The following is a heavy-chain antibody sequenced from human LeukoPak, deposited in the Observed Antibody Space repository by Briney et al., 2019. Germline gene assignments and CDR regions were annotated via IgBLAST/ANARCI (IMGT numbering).Heavy chain of an antibody. Sequence: ASVKVSCKASGFTFTSSAVQWVRQARGQRLEWIGWIVVGSGNTNYAQKFQERVTITRDMSTSTAYMELSSLRSEDTAVYYCAREPTYYYDSSGYMFDYWGQGTLVTVSS. D-gene: IGHD3-22*01. CDR3: AREPTYYYDSSGYMFDY. CDR2: IVVGSGNT. V-gene: IGHV1-58*01. J-gene: IGHJ4*02. CDR1: GFTFTSSA.